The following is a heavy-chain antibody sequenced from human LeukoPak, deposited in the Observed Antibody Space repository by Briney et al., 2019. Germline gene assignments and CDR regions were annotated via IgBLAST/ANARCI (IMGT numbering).Heavy chain of an antibody. CDR2: ISSSSSTI. Sequence: GGSLRLSCAASGFSFSSYIMNWVRQAPGKGLEWVSHISSSSSTIYYADSVKGRFTISRDNAKNSLYLQMNSLRAEDTAVYYCARTYYYYGSGPLDYWGQGTLVTVSS. CDR3: ARTYYYYGSGPLDY. J-gene: IGHJ4*02. V-gene: IGHV3-48*04. D-gene: IGHD3-10*01. CDR1: GFSFSSYI.